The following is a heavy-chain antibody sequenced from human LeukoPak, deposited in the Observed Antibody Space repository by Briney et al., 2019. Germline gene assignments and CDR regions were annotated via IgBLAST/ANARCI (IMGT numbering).Heavy chain of an antibody. CDR3: ARHEWQQLVKFDY. V-gene: IGHV4-39*01. CDR2: IYHSGST. CDR1: GGSISSSSFY. J-gene: IGHJ4*02. D-gene: IGHD6-13*01. Sequence: SETLSLTCTVSGGSISSSSFYWGWIRQPPGKGLEWIGSIYHSGSTSYNPSLKSRVTISVDTSKNQFSLKVSSVTAADTAVYYCARHEWQQLVKFDYWGQGALVTVSS.